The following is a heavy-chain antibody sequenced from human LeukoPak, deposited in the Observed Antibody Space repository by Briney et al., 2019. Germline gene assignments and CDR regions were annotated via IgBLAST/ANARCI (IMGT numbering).Heavy chain of an antibody. D-gene: IGHD3-9*01. CDR1: GGSISSSSYY. CDR3: ARQRQDMTGRRDIDY. Sequence: SETLSLTCTVSGGSISSSSYYWGWIRQPPGKELEWTGSIYYSGSTYYNPSLKRRVSISVDTSKNQFPLMQRYMTGEDTAVYYCARQRQDMTGRRDIDYWGQGTLVTVSS. V-gene: IGHV4-39*01. CDR2: IYYSGST. J-gene: IGHJ4*02.